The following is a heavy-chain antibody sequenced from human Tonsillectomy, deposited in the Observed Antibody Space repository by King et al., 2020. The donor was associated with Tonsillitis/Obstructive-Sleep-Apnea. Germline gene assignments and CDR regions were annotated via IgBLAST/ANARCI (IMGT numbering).Heavy chain of an antibody. Sequence: QLQESGPGLVKPSETLSLTCTVSGGSISSSTYYWGWIRQPPGKGLEWIGSIYHSGIAYYNPSLKSRVTISVDTSKNQFSLKMNSVTAADTAVYYCARHDFYEEWLLSKNWLDRWGQGTLVTVSS. CDR2: IYHSGIA. CDR1: GGSISSSTYY. V-gene: IGHV4-39*01. CDR3: ARHDFYEEWLLSKNWLDR. J-gene: IGHJ5*02. D-gene: IGHD3-3*01.